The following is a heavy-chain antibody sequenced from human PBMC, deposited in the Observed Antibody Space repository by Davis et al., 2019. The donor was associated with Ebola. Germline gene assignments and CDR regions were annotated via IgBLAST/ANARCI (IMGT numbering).Heavy chain of an antibody. CDR2: IDNTGST. J-gene: IGHJ6*02. Sequence: SETLSLTCTVSGGSISSGGYYWSWIRQHPGKGLEWIGFIDNTGSTYYNPSLKSRLTMSVDMSKNQFSLNLTPVTAADTADYYCARDAYSYGYPEGYRMDIWGPGTTVTVSS. CDR3: ARDAYSYGYPEGYRMDI. CDR1: GGSISSGGYY. V-gene: IGHV4-31*03. D-gene: IGHD5-18*01.